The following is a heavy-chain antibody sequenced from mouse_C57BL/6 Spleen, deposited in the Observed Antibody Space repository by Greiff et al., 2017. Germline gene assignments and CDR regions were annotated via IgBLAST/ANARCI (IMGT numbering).Heavy chain of an antibody. V-gene: IGHV1-15*01. CDR1: GYTFTDYE. D-gene: IGHD1-1*01. Sequence: VQLQQSGAELVRPGASVTLSCKASGYTFTDYEMHWVKQTPVHGLEWIRAIDPETGGTAYNQKFKGKAILTADKSSSTAYMELRSLTSEDSAVYYCTKDYYGSSNYFDYGGQGTTLTVSS. CDR2: IDPETGGT. J-gene: IGHJ2*01. CDR3: TKDYYGSSNYFDY.